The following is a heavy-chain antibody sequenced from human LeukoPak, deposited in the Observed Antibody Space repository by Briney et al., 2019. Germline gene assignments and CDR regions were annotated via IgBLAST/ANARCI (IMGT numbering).Heavy chain of an antibody. D-gene: IGHD4-23*01. V-gene: IGHV3-7*01. CDR2: IKPDGSDK. J-gene: IGHJ5*02. CDR1: GFTFNDYW. CDR3: ARDTGSSWYLSAA. Sequence: PGGSLRLSCAGSGFTFNDYWMSWVRQAPGKGLQWVANIKPDGSDKYYVDSVKGRFTISRDNARNSLYLQMESLRAEDTALYYCARDTGSSWYLSAAWGQGALVTVSS.